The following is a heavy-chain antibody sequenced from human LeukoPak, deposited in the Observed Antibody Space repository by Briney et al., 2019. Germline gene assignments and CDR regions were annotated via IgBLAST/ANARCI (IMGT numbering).Heavy chain of an antibody. CDR2: LQQDGSEK. CDR3: ARDPYGDYYFDY. J-gene: IGHJ4*02. Sequence: GGSLRLSCAASGFTFSSYYMSWVRQAPGRGLEWVASLQQDGSEKYYVDSVKGRFTISRDNAKNSLYLQMNSLRAEDTAVYYCARDPYGDYYFDYWGQGTLVTVSS. D-gene: IGHD4-17*01. CDR1: GFTFSSYY. V-gene: IGHV3-7*01.